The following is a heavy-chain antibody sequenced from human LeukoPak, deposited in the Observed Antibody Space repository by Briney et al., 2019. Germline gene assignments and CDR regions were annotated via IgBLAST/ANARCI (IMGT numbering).Heavy chain of an antibody. J-gene: IGHJ5*02. Sequence: PSETLSLTCTVSGGSISSYYWSWIRQPPGKGLGWIGYIYYSGSTNYNPSLKSRVTISVDTSKNQFSLKLSSVTAADTAVYYCARSFLWFDPNWFDPWGQGTLVTVSS. CDR3: ARSFLWFDPNWFDP. V-gene: IGHV4-59*08. D-gene: IGHD3-10*01. CDR2: IYYSGST. CDR1: GGSISSYY.